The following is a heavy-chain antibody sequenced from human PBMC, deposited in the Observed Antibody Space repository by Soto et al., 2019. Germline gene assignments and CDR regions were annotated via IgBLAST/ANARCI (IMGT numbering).Heavy chain of an antibody. D-gene: IGHD1-26*01. CDR2: IYRSSVFRFGPNE. CDR1: GFTFSSHS. V-gene: IGHV3-21*06. J-gene: IGHJ4*02. Sequence: GGSLRLSCAASGFTFSSHSMNWVRQAPGKGLEWVASIYRSSVFRFGPNEFYADSVRGRVTIYRDNTKNTLYLQMNSLRDEDTAVYYCAKEGIVKGTFDYWGQGTLVTVSS. CDR3: AKEGIVKGTFDY.